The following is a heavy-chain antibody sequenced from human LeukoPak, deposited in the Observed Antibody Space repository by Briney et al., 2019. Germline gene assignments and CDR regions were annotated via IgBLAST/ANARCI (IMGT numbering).Heavy chain of an antibody. D-gene: IGHD3-10*01. Sequence: PGRSLRLSCAASGFTFSSYAMHWVRQAPGKGLEWVAIISYDGNNKYYADSVKGRFTISRDNSKNTLYLQMNSLRAEGTAVYYCTRDGDKYGSGTHFDYWGQGTLVTVSS. CDR3: TRDGDKYGSGTHFDY. J-gene: IGHJ4*02. CDR1: GFTFSSYA. V-gene: IGHV3-30-3*01. CDR2: ISYDGNNK.